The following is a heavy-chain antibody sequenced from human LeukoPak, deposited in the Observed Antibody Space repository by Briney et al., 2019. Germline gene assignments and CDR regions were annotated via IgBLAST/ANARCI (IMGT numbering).Heavy chain of an antibody. CDR2: ISVYNGHT. Sequence: ASVKVSRKASVYTLTSYGISWVRPAPGQGFEWMGWISVYNGHTNYAQKLQGRVTMTTDTSTSTAYMELRTLRSDDTGVDYCARAPKPCRDSYGPTIDYWGQGTLVTVSS. V-gene: IGHV1-18*01. CDR1: VYTLTSYG. D-gene: IGHD5-18*01. J-gene: IGHJ4*02. CDR3: ARAPKPCRDSYGPTIDY.